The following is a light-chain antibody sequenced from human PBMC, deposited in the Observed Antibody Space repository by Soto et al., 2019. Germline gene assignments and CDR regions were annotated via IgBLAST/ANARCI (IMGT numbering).Light chain of an antibody. Sequence: DIQMTQSPSSLSASVGDRVTITCRASQGIKNYLAWYQQKPGETPKLLIYAASTLESGIPPRFSGSGSVTDFTLTINNLQPEDVATYYCQRYYNAPFTFGGGTKVDIK. CDR2: AAS. CDR1: QGIKNY. V-gene: IGKV1-27*01. CDR3: QRYYNAPFT. J-gene: IGKJ4*01.